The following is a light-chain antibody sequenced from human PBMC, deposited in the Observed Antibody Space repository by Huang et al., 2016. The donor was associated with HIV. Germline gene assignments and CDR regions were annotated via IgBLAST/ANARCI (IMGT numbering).Light chain of an antibody. Sequence: EIVLTQSPATLSLSPGERATLSCRSSQSVSNYLAWFQQKPGQAPRLRIYDTSNRAPGTPARFSGSGSGTDFSLTISSLEPEDFAVYYCHQRSSWPPVTFGQGTRLDIK. CDR2: DTS. CDR1: QSVSNY. CDR3: HQRSSWPPVT. J-gene: IGKJ5*01. V-gene: IGKV3-11*01.